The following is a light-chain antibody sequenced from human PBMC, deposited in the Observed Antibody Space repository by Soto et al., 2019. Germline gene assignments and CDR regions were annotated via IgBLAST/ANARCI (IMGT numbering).Light chain of an antibody. CDR1: TSNIGTNA. CDR3: AAWYDRLNGVV. Sequence: QSALTQPPSASGTPGQRVTISCSGSTSNIGTNAVNWYQQLPGTAPKLLIYSNNERPSGVPDRFSGSKSGTSASLAISGLQSEDEADYYCAAWYDRLNGVVFGGGTKLTVL. V-gene: IGLV1-44*01. CDR2: SNN. J-gene: IGLJ2*01.